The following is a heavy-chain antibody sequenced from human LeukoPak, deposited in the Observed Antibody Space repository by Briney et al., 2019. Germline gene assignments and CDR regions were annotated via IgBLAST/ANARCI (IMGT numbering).Heavy chain of an antibody. J-gene: IGHJ5*02. Sequence: ASVKVSCKASGGTFSSYAISWVRQAPGQGLEWMGGIIPIFGTANYAQKFQGRVTITADESTSTAYMELSSLRSEDTAVYYCARARDYGDHVIGRSFDPWGQGTLVTVSS. D-gene: IGHD4-17*01. CDR3: ARARDYGDHVIGRSFDP. CDR1: GGTFSSYA. CDR2: IIPIFGTA. V-gene: IGHV1-69*13.